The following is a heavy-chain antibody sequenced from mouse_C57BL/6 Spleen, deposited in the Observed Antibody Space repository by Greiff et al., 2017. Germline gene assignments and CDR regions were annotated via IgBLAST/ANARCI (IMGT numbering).Heavy chain of an antibody. CDR1: GYSITSGYY. CDR3: ARGLIDY. CDR2: ISYDGSN. Sequence: VQLQQSGPGLVKPSQSLSLTCSVTGYSITSGYYWNWIRQFPGNKLEWMGYISYDGSNNYNPSLKNRISITRDTSKNQFFLKLNSVTTEDTATYYCARGLIDYWGQGTTRTVSS. V-gene: IGHV3-6*01. J-gene: IGHJ2*01.